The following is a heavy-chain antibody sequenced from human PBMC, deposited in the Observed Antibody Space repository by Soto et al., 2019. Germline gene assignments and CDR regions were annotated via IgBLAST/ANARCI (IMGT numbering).Heavy chain of an antibody. V-gene: IGHV4-59*01. J-gene: IGHJ6*03. CDR2: IYYSGST. CDR3: ARGYHYYYMDV. CDR1: GGSISGYY. Sequence: PSETLSLTCTVSGGSISGYYWYWIRQPPGKGLEWIGYIYYSGSTNYNPSLKSRFTISLDTSKNQFSLKLTSVTAADTAVYYCARGYHYYYMDVWGKGTTVTVSS.